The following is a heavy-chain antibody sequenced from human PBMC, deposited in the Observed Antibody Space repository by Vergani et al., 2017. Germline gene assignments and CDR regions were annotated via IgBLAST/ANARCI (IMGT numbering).Heavy chain of an antibody. CDR1: CGSISSGGYY. D-gene: IGHD3-10*01. V-gene: IGHV4-31*03. Sequence: QVQLHESGPGLVKPSQTLSLTCTVPCGSISSGGYYLSWIRQHPGKGLEWIGYIYYSGSTYYNPSLKSRVTISVDTSKNQFSLKLSSVTAADTAVYYCARAPQTYYYGSGARFDTWGQGTLVTVSS. CDR3: ARAPQTYYYGSGARFDT. CDR2: IYYSGST. J-gene: IGHJ5*02.